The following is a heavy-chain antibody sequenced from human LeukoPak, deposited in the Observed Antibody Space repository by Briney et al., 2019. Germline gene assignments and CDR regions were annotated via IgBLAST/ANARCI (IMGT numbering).Heavy chain of an antibody. D-gene: IGHD6-13*01. J-gene: IGHJ4*02. V-gene: IGHV4-59*01. CDR1: GGSISSYY. CDR2: IYYSGST. CDR3: ARVAAATVPPYYFDY. Sequence: SETLSLTCTVSGGSISSYYGSCIRQPPGKGLEGRGDIYYSGSTNYTPYLKSRVTISVDTSNNPSSLKLSSVTADDTAVYYCARVAAATVPPYYFDYWGQGTLVTVSS.